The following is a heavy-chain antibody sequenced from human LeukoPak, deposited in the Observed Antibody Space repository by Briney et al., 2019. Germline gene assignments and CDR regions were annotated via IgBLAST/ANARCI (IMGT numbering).Heavy chain of an antibody. D-gene: IGHD6-13*01. CDR3: ARDSLDTQPRQTAGDIFDY. CDR2: IWFDGGNR. J-gene: IGHJ4*02. Sequence: GGSLRLSCAAPGFTFSSYDMHWVRQAPGKGLEWVAVIWFDGGNRYYADSVKGRFTISRDNSKNTLYLQLNSLRAEDTAVYYCARDSLDTQPRQTAGDIFDYWGQGTLVTVSS. CDR1: GFTFSSYD. V-gene: IGHV3-33*08.